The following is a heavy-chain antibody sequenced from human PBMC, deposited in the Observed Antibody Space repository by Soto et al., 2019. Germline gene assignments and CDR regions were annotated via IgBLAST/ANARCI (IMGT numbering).Heavy chain of an antibody. J-gene: IGHJ4*02. V-gene: IGHV1-18*01. CDR2: ISAYNGNT. D-gene: IGHD5-12*01. CDR3: AREQVRWIPHPYYFDY. Sequence: ASVKVSCKASGYTFTSYGISWVRQAPGQGLEWMGWISAYNGNTNYARKLQGRVTMTTDTSTSTAYMELRSLRSDDTAVYYCAREQVRWIPHPYYFDYWGQGTLVTVSS. CDR1: GYTFTSYG.